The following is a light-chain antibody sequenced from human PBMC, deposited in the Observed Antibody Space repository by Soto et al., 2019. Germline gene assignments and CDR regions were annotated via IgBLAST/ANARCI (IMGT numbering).Light chain of an antibody. CDR3: QQYYSIPLT. CDR2: WAS. J-gene: IGKJ4*01. Sequence: DIVMTQSPDSLAVSLGERATVNCKSSQSVLYSSNNKNYFAWYQQKPGQPPKLLIYWASTRESGVPDRFTGSASGTDFTLTISSLQAEDVAVYYCQQYYSIPLTFGGGTKVEIK. CDR1: QSVLYSSNNKNY. V-gene: IGKV4-1*01.